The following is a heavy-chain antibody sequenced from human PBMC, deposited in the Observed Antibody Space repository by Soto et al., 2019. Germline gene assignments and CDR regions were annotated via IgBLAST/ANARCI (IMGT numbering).Heavy chain of an antibody. CDR2: IYHSGST. Sequence: KPSETLSLTCAVSGGSISSGGYSWSWIRQPPGKGLEWIGYIYHSGSTYYNPSLKSRVTISIDTSRNQFSLSLSSVTAADTAVYFCARYSPPKKTYDSNPGWFNPWGQGTLVTVSS. J-gene: IGHJ5*02. CDR3: ARYSPPKKTYDSNPGWFNP. V-gene: IGHV4-30-2*02. D-gene: IGHD3-22*01. CDR1: GGSISSGGYS.